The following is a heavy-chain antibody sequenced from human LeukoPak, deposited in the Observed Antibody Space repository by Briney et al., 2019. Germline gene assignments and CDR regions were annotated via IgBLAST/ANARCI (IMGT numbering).Heavy chain of an antibody. V-gene: IGHV3-23*01. D-gene: IGHD2-15*01. J-gene: IGHJ4*02. CDR1: GFTFSTYW. CDR2: ISGSGGST. Sequence: GGSLRLSCAASGFTFSTYWMSWVRLAPGKGLEWVSAISGSGGSTYYADSVKGRFTISRDNSKNTLYLQMNSLRAEDTAVYYCAKPNRYCSGGSCYAVDYWGQGTLVTVSS. CDR3: AKPNRYCSGGSCYAVDY.